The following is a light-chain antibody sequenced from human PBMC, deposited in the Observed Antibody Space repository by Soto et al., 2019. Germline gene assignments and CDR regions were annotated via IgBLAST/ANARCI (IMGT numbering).Light chain of an antibody. J-gene: IGLJ1*01. CDR2: DVN. CDR3: SSFTTSDTYV. Sequence: QSVLTQPPSVSGSPGQSVAISCTGTSSDVGNFNRVSWYQQSPGTAQKLMIYDVNNRPSGVPDRFSGSKSGNAASLTISGLQAEDESDYYCSSFTTSDTYVFGTGTKVTVL. V-gene: IGLV2-18*02. CDR1: SSDVGNFNR.